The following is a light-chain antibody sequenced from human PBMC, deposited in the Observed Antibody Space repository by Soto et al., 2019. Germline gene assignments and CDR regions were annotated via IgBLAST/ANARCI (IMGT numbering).Light chain of an antibody. CDR3: LQHNTFPYT. J-gene: IGKJ2*01. Sequence: DIQMTQSPSAMAASVGDRVTITCRASQGISNSLAWFQQKPGNVPRRLIYATSTLQSGVPSRFSGSGSGTEFTLAISSLQPEDFAPYYCLQHNTFPYTFGQGTKLEIK. CDR2: ATS. CDR1: QGISNS. V-gene: IGKV1-17*03.